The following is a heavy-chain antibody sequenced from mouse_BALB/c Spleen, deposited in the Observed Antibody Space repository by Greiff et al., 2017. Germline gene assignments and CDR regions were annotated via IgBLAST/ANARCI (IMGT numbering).Heavy chain of an antibody. CDR1: GFTFSSFG. Sequence: DVILVESGGGLVQPGGSRKLSCAASGFTFSSFGMHWVRQAPEKGLEWVAYISSGSSTIYYADTVKGRFTISRDNPKNTLFLQMTSLRSEDTAMYYCAREDYFDYWGQGTTLTVSS. V-gene: IGHV5-17*02. J-gene: IGHJ2*01. CDR3: AREDYFDY. CDR2: ISSGSSTI.